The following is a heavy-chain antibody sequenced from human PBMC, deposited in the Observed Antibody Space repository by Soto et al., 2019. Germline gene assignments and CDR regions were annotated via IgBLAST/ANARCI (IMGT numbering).Heavy chain of an antibody. CDR1: GGSISSYY. CDR3: ARGGGSPDY. D-gene: IGHD2-15*01. CDR2: IYYSGST. J-gene: IGHJ4*02. Sequence: QVQLQESGPGLVKPSETLSLTCTVSGGSISSYYWSWIRQPPGKGLEWIGYIYYSGSTNYNPSLKRRVTISVDTSKNQFSLKLSSVTAADTAVYYCARGGGSPDYWGQGTLVTVSS. V-gene: IGHV4-59*01.